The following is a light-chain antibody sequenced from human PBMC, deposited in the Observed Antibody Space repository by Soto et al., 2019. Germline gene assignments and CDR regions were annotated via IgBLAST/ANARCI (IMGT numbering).Light chain of an antibody. CDR3: QQYQCDTWT. J-gene: IGKJ1*01. CDR2: AVS. CDR1: QNIERW. V-gene: IGKV1-5*01. Sequence: DIQMTQSPSTVSASVGDRVRLTCRVRQNIERWPAWYQQKPGKAPKLLLYAVSTLERGVPSRFSSSGSATECTLTISDLQPDDVATYYCQQYQCDTWTFGQGTKG.